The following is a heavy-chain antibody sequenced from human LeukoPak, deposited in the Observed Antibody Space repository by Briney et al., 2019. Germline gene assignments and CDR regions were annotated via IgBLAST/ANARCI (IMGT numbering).Heavy chain of an antibody. CDR2: IYYSGST. D-gene: IGHD1-26*01. Sequence: SETLSLTCTVSGGSISSSSYYWGWIRQPPGKGLEWIGSIYYSGSTYYNPSLKSRVTISVDTSKNQFSLKLSSVTAADTAVYYCARARSYREVDAFDIWGQGTMVTVSS. J-gene: IGHJ3*02. CDR3: ARARSYREVDAFDI. V-gene: IGHV4-39*07. CDR1: GGSISSSSYY.